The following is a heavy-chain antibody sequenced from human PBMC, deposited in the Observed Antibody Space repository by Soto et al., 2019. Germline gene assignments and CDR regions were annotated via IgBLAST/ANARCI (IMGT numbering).Heavy chain of an antibody. Sequence: QVQLVESGGGVVQPGRSLRLSCAASGFTFSNYGIHWVRQAPGKGLEWVAVISYDASNKYYGDSVKGRFTISRDNSKNTLYLQMNSLRADDTAVYYCVGVGNYYGSFPYYGMDVWGQGTTVIVSS. V-gene: IGHV3-30*03. D-gene: IGHD3-10*01. CDR1: GFTFSNYG. J-gene: IGHJ6*02. CDR3: VGVGNYYGSFPYYGMDV. CDR2: ISYDASNK.